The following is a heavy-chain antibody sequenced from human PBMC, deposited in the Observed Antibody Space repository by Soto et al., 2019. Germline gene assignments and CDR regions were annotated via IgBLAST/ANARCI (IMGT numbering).Heavy chain of an antibody. Sequence: ASVKVSCKASGCTFTSYGISWVRQAPGQGLEWMGWISAYNGNTNYAQKLQGRVTMTTDTSTSTAYMELRSLRSDDTAVYYCARVAWGYSYGYTGYDYWGQGTLVTVSS. CDR2: ISAYNGNT. CDR3: ARVAWGYSYGYTGYDY. D-gene: IGHD5-18*01. J-gene: IGHJ4*02. V-gene: IGHV1-18*04. CDR1: GCTFTSYG.